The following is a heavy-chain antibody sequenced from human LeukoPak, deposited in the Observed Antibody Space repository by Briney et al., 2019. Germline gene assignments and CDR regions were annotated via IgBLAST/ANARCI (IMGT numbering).Heavy chain of an antibody. CDR3: ARRYYYDSSGYQGFDY. CDR2: INHSGST. J-gene: IGHJ4*02. V-gene: IGHV4-34*01. Sequence: SKTLSLTCAVYGGSFSGYYWSWIRQPPGKGLEWIGEINHSGSTNYNPSLKSRVSISVDTSKNQFSLKLSSVTAADTAVYHCARRYYYDSSGYQGFDYWGQGTLVTVSS. CDR1: GGSFSGYY. D-gene: IGHD3-22*01.